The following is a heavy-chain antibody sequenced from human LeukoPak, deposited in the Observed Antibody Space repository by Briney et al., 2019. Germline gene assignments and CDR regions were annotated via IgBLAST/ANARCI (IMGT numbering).Heavy chain of an antibody. J-gene: IGHJ4*02. CDR1: GYTCTGYY. Sequence: ASVKVSCKASGYTCTGYYMHWVRQAPGQGLEWMGRINPNSGGTNYAQKFQGRVTMTRDTSISTAYMELSRLRSDDTAVYYCATELLALAGSYRFDYWGQGTLVTVSS. CDR2: INPNSGGT. D-gene: IGHD6-19*01. CDR3: ATELLALAGSYRFDY. V-gene: IGHV1-2*06.